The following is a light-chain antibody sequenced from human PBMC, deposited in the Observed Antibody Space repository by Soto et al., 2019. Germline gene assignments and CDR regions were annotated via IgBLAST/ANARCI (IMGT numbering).Light chain of an antibody. J-gene: IGKJ4*01. CDR3: QKYDSVLLI. V-gene: IGKV1-27*01. Sequence: DIQMTKSPSSLSASVGDRVTITCRASQAINNYVAWYQQKPCQCPQLLIYAASTLHSGVPSRFNGSGSWTDFTLTISSLQPEDLAASSCQKYDSVLLIFGGVTKV. CDR2: AAS. CDR1: QAINNY.